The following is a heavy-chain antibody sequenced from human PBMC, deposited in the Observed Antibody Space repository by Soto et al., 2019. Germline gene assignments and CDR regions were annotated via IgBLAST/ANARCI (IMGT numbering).Heavy chain of an antibody. CDR1: GFSCSSCG. CDR2: IWYDGSKK. V-gene: IGHV3-33*01. J-gene: IGHJ4*02. Sequence: QVQLVESGGGGVQPGRSQRLSCAASGFSCSSCGMDWVRQAPGKGLERLAFIWYDGSKKYYADSVKGRFTVSRHNPLNTLSLQMNSPTADDTAVYYCARKDDYGEYAPGGYWGKGPLVIVAS. D-gene: IGHD4-17*01. CDR3: ARKDDYGEYAPGGY.